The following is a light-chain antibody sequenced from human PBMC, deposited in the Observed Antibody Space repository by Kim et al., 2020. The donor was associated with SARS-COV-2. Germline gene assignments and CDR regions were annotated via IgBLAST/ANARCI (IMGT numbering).Light chain of an antibody. J-gene: IGKJ4*01. CDR1: QSVSIN. Sequence: SPGERATLSCRASQSVSINLAWYQQKPGQAPRLLIYGASTRATGIPARFSGSGSGTEFTLSISSLQAEDFAVYYCQQYNNWPLLTFGGGTKVDIK. CDR2: GAS. CDR3: QQYNNWPLLT. V-gene: IGKV3-15*01.